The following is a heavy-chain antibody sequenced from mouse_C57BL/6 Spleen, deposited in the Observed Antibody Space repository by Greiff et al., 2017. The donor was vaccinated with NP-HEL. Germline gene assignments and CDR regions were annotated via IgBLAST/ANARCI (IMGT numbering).Heavy chain of an antibody. V-gene: IGHV6-3*01. CDR2: IRLKSDNYAT. D-gene: IGHD1-1*01. CDR3: TGEFYYGSSYDAWFAY. Sequence: DVQLVESGGGLVQPGGSMKLSCVASGFAFSNYWMNWVRQSPETGLEWVAQIRLKSDNYATHYAESVKGRFTISRDDSKSSVYLQMNNLRAEDTGIYYCTGEFYYGSSYDAWFAYWGQGTLVTVSA. CDR1: GFAFSNYW. J-gene: IGHJ3*01.